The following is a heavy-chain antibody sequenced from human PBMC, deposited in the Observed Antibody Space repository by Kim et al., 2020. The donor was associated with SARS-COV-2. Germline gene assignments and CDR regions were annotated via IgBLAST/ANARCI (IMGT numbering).Heavy chain of an antibody. D-gene: IGHD3-10*01. Sequence: GGSLRLSCAASGFTFGDYAMHWVRQGPRKGLEWVSGISWNSGSIGYADSVKGRFTISRDNAKNSLYLQMNSLRAEDTALYYCAKRDSGKDDAFDIWGQGTLVTVSS. CDR2: ISWNSGSI. CDR1: GFTFGDYA. V-gene: IGHV3-9*01. J-gene: IGHJ3*02. CDR3: AKRDSGKDDAFDI.